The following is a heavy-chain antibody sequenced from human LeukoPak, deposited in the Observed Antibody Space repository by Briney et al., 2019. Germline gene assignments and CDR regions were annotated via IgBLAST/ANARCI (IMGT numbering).Heavy chain of an antibody. CDR1: GFTFSSYG. Sequence: PGGSLRLSCAASGFTFSSYGMSWVRQAPGKGLEWVAFIRYDGSNKYYADSVKGRFTISRDNAKNTLYLQMNSLRAEDTAVYYCARAPHYGSGKYVDYWGQGTLVTVSS. CDR3: ARAPHYGSGKYVDY. J-gene: IGHJ4*02. D-gene: IGHD3-10*01. V-gene: IGHV3-30*02. CDR2: IRYDGSNK.